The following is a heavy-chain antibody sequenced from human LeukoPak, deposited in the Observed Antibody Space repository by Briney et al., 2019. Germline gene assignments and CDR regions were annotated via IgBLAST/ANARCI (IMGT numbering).Heavy chain of an antibody. Sequence: GASVKVSCKASGYTFTSYDINWVRQATGQGLEWMGWMNPNSGNTGYAQKFQGRVTMTRNTSISTAYMELSSLRPEDTAVYYCARAYSSGWYGGAYYFDYWGQGTLVTASS. CDR2: MNPNSGNT. CDR1: GYTFTSYD. D-gene: IGHD6-19*01. CDR3: ARAYSSGWYGGAYYFDY. J-gene: IGHJ4*02. V-gene: IGHV1-8*01.